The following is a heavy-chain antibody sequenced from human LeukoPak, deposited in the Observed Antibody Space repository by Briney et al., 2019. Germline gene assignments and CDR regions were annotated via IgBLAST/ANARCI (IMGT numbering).Heavy chain of an antibody. CDR2: ISSRGSYT. CDR3: ARIDAFDI. Sequence: PGGSLRLSCAASGFTFSNYNINWVRQAPGQGLEWVSYISSRGSYTYYADSVKGRFTISRDNAKNSLYLQMNSLRAEDTAVYYCARIDAFDIWGQGTMVTVSS. J-gene: IGHJ3*02. V-gene: IGHV3-21*06. CDR1: GFTFSNYN.